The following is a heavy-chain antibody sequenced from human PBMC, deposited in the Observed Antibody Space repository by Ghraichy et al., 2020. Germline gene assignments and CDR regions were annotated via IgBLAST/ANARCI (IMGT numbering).Heavy chain of an antibody. CDR2: IYYSGST. CDR3: ARVVSGWYSLMWGPPTFDI. D-gene: IGHD6-19*01. Sequence: SETLSLTCTVSGGSISSYYWSWIRQPPGKGLEWIGYIYYSGSTNYNPSLKSRVTISVDTSKNQFSLKLSSVTAADTAVYYCARVVSGWYSLMWGPPTFDIWCKRTIVAVSS. CDR1: GGSISSYY. J-gene: IGHJ3*02. V-gene: IGHV4-59*01.